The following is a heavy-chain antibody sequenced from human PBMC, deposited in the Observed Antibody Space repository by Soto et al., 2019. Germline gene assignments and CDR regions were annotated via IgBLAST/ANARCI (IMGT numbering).Heavy chain of an antibody. Sequence: GSLRLSCAASGFTFSSYSMNWVRQAPGKGLEWVSSISSSSSYIYYADSVKGRFTISRDNAKNSLYLQMNSLRAEDTAVYYCARDRGYCSGCSCYSRYYYGMDVWGQGTTVTVSS. J-gene: IGHJ6*02. CDR1: GFTFSSYS. D-gene: IGHD2-15*01. CDR3: ARDRGYCSGCSCYSRYYYGMDV. V-gene: IGHV3-21*01. CDR2: ISSSSSYI.